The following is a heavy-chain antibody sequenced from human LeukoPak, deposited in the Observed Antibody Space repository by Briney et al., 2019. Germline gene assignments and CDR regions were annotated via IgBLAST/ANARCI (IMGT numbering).Heavy chain of an antibody. V-gene: IGHV1-46*01. D-gene: IGHD2-21*02. CDR1: GYTFTSYF. J-gene: IGHJ4*02. CDR3: SRGWGPAYCGSDCHRHFDY. CDR2: INPDGGST. Sequence: ASVKVSCKASGYTFTSYFMYWVRQAPGKGLAWMGLINPDGGSTRYARRLQGRVTIPRDTSTSTIYMELRILRSEDTAMYYCSRGWGPAYCGSDCHRHFDYWGQGTLVTVSS.